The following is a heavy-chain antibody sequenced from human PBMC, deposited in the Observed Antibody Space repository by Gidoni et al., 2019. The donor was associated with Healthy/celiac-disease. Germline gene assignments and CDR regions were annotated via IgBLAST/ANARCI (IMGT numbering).Heavy chain of an antibody. D-gene: IGHD6-13*01. CDR3: ARDRSGWKHQLVPSDY. CDR2: ISSSSSYI. CDR1: GLTFRSYS. Sequence: VQLVESGGGVVKPGGSLRPSCAASGLTFRSYSMNWVRQAPGHGLEWVSSISSSSSYIYYADSGKVRFTISRDNAKNSLYLQMNSLRAEDTAVYYCARDRSGWKHQLVPSDYWGQGTLVTVSS. J-gene: IGHJ4*02. V-gene: IGHV3-21*01.